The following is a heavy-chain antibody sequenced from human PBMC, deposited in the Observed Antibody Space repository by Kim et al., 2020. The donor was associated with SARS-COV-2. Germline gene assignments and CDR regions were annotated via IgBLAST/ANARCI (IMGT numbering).Heavy chain of an antibody. V-gene: IGHV3-7*01. CDR2: IKQDGSEK. CDR3: ARDEQQLVLFFSSDAFDI. CDR1: GFTFSSDW. D-gene: IGHD6-13*01. J-gene: IGHJ3*02. Sequence: GGSLRLSCAASGFTFSSDWMSWVRQAPGKGLEWVANIKQDGSEKYYVDSVKGRFTISRDNAKNSLYLQMNSLRAEDTAVYYCARDEQQLVLFFSSDAFDIWGQGTMGTVSS.